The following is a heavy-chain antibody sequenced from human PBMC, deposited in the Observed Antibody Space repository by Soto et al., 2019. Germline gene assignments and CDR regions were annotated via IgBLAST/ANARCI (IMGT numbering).Heavy chain of an antibody. D-gene: IGHD2-15*01. Sequence: SETLSLTCTVSGGSISSYYLSWIRQPPGKGLEWIGYIYYSGSTNYNPSLKSRVTISVDTSKNQFSLKLSSVTAADTAVYYCARDYCSGGSCYPFDYWGQGTLVTVYS. CDR2: IYYSGST. CDR3: ARDYCSGGSCYPFDY. J-gene: IGHJ4*02. CDR1: GGSISSYY. V-gene: IGHV4-59*01.